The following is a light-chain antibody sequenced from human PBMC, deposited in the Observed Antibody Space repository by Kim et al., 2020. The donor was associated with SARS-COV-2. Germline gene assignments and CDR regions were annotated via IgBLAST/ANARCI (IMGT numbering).Light chain of an antibody. CDR1: LSINTY. J-gene: IGKJ4*01. CDR2: AAS. V-gene: IGKV1-39*01. CDR3: HQSFTITAT. Sequence: VSVGDGVSLTCRARLSINTYLNCYQQKPGKAPQLLCYAASTLQIGVPSRCSGSGSGTDFTLTISSLQPEDFATYYCHQSFTITATFGGGTKVDIK.